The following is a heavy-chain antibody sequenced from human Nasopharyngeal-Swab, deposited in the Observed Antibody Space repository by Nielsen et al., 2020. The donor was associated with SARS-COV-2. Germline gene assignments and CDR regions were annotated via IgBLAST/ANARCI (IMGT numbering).Heavy chain of an antibody. CDR2: IRSKAYGGTT. J-gene: IGHJ6*02. V-gene: IGHV3-49*04. CDR1: GFTFGDYA. Sequence: GESLKISCTASGFTFGDYAMSWVRQAPGKGLEWVGFIRSKAYGGTTEYAASVKGRFTISRDDSKSIAYLQMNSLNTEDTAVYYCTLTGYSSGWSVYYYYGMDVWGQGTTVTVSS. CDR3: TLTGYSSGWSVYYYYGMDV. D-gene: IGHD6-19*01.